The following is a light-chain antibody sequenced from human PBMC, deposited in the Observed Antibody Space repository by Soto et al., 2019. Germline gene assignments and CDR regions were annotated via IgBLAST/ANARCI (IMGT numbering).Light chain of an antibody. J-gene: IGLJ1*01. CDR1: SSDVGGYNS. CDR3: SSYTSSSTYV. CDR2: DVG. Sequence: QSVLAQAASGSLSPGKTMTFSRTGASSDVGGYNSVSWYQQHPGKAPKLVIYDVGNRPSGVSDRFSGSKSGNTASLTISGLQAEDEAEYYCSSYTSSSTYVFGAGTKVTVL. V-gene: IGLV2-14*01.